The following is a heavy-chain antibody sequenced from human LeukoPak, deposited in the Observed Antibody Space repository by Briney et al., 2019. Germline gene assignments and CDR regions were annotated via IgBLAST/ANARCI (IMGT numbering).Heavy chain of an antibody. J-gene: IGHJ4*02. CDR2: CDPEDGET. Sequence: ASVKVSCKVSGYTLTELSMHLVRQTPGNGREWMGGCDPEDGETIYAHKFQGRVTMTEDTSTDTAYMELSSLRSEDTAVYYCATARQYYYDSSGHPYFDYWGQGTLVTVSS. CDR1: GYTLTELS. V-gene: IGHV1-24*01. D-gene: IGHD3-22*01. CDR3: ATARQYYYDSSGHPYFDY.